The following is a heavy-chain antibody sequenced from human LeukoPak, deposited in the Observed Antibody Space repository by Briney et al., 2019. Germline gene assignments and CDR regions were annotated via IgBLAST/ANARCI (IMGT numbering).Heavy chain of an antibody. CDR1: GFTFSSYW. V-gene: IGHV3-7*01. Sequence: GGSPRLSCAASGFTFSSYWMSWVRQAPGKGLEWVANIKQDGSEKYYVDSVKGRFTISRDNAKNSLYLQMNSLRAEDTAVYYCARIRITMIVGLASRFDYWGQGTLVTVSS. CDR3: ARIRITMIVGLASRFDY. J-gene: IGHJ4*02. CDR2: IKQDGSEK. D-gene: IGHD3-22*01.